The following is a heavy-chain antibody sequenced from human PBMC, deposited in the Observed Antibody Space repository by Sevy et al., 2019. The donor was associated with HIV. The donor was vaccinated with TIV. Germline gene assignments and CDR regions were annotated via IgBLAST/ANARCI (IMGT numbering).Heavy chain of an antibody. CDR3: TRHQDEVTMPPEYYFDY. V-gene: IGHV3-11*06. CDR1: GFTFSDYY. Sequence: GGSLRLSCAASGFTFSDYYMSWIRQAPGKGLEWVSYISSSSSYTNYADSVKGRFTISRDNAKNSLYLQMNSLRAEDTAVYYCTRHQDEVTMPPEYYFDYWGQGTLVTVSS. CDR2: ISSSSSYT. D-gene: IGHD3-10*01. J-gene: IGHJ4*02.